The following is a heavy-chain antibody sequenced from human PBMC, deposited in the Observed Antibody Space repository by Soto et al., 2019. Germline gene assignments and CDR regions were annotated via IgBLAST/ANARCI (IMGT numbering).Heavy chain of an antibody. CDR1: GFTFRTYA. Sequence: GGSLRLSCAASGFTFRTYAMSWVRQAPGKGLEWVSAISGSGDSTYYADSVKGRFTISRDNAKDTLYLQMNNLRAEDTALYYCATDQIAVAGTLYSQNGMDVWGQGTTVTVSS. CDR3: ATDQIAVAGTLYSQNGMDV. D-gene: IGHD6-19*01. CDR2: ISGSGDST. J-gene: IGHJ6*02. V-gene: IGHV3-23*01.